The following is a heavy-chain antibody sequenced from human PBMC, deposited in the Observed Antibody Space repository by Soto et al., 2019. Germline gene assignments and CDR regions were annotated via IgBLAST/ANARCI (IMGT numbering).Heavy chain of an antibody. Sequence: SETLSLTCTVSGGSISIYYWGWIRQPPGKGLEWIGYFYYGGSTNYNPSLKSRVTISIDTSKNQFSLNLFSVTAADTAVYYCAGGFSSVVFDVWGQGTMVTVSS. D-gene: IGHD6-19*01. CDR3: AGGFSSVVFDV. CDR1: GGSISIYY. CDR2: FYYGGST. J-gene: IGHJ3*01. V-gene: IGHV4-59*01.